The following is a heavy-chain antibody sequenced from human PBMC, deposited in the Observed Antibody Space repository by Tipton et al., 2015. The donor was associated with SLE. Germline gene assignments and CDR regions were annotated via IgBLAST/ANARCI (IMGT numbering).Heavy chain of an antibody. CDR2: IYYSGST. D-gene: IGHD1-26*01. J-gene: IGHJ1*01. Sequence: TLSLTCTVSGGSISSYYWSWIRQPPGKGLEWIGYIYYSGSTNYNPSLKSRVTISIDTSKNQFSLKLSSVTAADTAVYYCASLGSEYFQNWGQGTLVSVSS. CDR1: GGSISSYY. CDR3: ASLGSEYFQN. V-gene: IGHV4-59*08.